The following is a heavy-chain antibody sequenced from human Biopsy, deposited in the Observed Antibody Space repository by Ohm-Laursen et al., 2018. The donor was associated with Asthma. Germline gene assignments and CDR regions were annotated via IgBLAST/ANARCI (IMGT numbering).Heavy chain of an antibody. J-gene: IGHJ3*02. D-gene: IGHD1-1*01. CDR3: VRDGTDDAFDI. V-gene: IGHV3-30*01. CDR2: ISKDASTQ. CDR1: GFSFSNFA. Sequence: SLRLSCAASGFSFSNFAIHWVRQAPGKGLEWVGVISKDASTQDHADSVKGRFTMARDNSKNTLDLQMNSLREEDTAVYYCVRDGTDDAFDIWGQGTVVSVSP.